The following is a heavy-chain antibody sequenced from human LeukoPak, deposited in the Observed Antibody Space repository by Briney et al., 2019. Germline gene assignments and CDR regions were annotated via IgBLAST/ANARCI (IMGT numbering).Heavy chain of an antibody. D-gene: IGHD3-22*01. V-gene: IGHV3-21*01. CDR1: GFTFSSYS. CDR2: ISSSSSYI. CDR3: ARIRSYYYDSSGLTHDAFDI. J-gene: IGHJ3*02. Sequence: GGSLRLSCAASGFTFSSYSMNWVRQAPGKGLEWVSSISSSSSYIYYADSVKGRFTISRDNAKNSLYLQMNSLRAEDTAVYYCARIRSYYYDSSGLTHDAFDIWGQGTMVTVSS.